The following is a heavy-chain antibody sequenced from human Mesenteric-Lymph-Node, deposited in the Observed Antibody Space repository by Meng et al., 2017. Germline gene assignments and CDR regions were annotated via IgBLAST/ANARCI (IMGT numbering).Heavy chain of an antibody. Sequence: EKRKQSGQGLVKPSQTLSLTCVISGDNASSNSAAWNWIRQSPSRGLEWLGRTYYRSKWYTDYEQSVKSRTTINPDTSKNQFSLQLSSVTPEDTAVYYCARDGPRRWSGASYSDAFDIWGQGTMVTVSS. D-gene: IGHD3-3*01. CDR1: GDNASSNSAA. J-gene: IGHJ3*02. V-gene: IGHV6-1*01. CDR2: TYYRSKWYT. CDR3: ARDGPRRWSGASYSDAFDI.